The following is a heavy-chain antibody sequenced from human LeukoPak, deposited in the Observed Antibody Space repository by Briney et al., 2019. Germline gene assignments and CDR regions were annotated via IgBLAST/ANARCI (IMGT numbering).Heavy chain of an antibody. CDR2: IIPIFGTA. CDR1: GYTFRNYG. D-gene: IGHD4-17*01. J-gene: IGHJ5*02. CDR3: ANGGDYVWFDP. Sequence: ASVKVSCKASGYTFRNYGISWLRQAPGQGLEWMGRIIPIFGTANYAQKFQGRVTITTDESTSTAYMELSSLRSEDTAVYYCANGGDYVWFDPWGQGTLVTVSS. V-gene: IGHV1-69*05.